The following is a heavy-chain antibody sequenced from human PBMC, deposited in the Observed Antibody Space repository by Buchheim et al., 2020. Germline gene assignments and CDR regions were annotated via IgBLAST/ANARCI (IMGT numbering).Heavy chain of an antibody. CDR1: GGSISSYY. J-gene: IGHJ4*02. Sequence: VQLQESGPGLVKPSETLSLTCTVSGGSISSYYWSWVRQAPGKGLEWVSAISGSGGSTYYADSVKGRFTISRDNSKNTLYLQMNSLRAEDTAVYYCAKGWIGEHYYFDYWGQGTL. V-gene: IGHV3-23*01. CDR2: ISGSGGST. D-gene: IGHD3-10*01. CDR3: AKGWIGEHYYFDY.